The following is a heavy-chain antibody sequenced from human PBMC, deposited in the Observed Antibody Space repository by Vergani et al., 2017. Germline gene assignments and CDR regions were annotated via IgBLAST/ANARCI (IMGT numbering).Heavy chain of an antibody. CDR3: ARNRYSSSWRQDWFDP. CDR2: IYYSGST. J-gene: IGHJ5*02. V-gene: IGHV4-61*01. CDR1: GGSISSGSYY. D-gene: IGHD6-13*01. Sequence: QVQLQESGPGLVKPSQTLSLTCTVSGGSISSGSYYWSWIRQPPGKGLEWIGYIYYSGSTNYNPSLKSRVTISVDTSKNQFSLKLSSVTAADTAVYYCARNRYSSSWRQDWFDPWGQGTLVTVSS.